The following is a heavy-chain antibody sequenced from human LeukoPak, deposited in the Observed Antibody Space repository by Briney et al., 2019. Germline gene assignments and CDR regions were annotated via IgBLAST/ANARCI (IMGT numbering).Heavy chain of an antibody. D-gene: IGHD3-9*01. Sequence: GGSLRLSCAASGFTFSSYSMNWVRQAPGKGLEWVSSISSSSYIYYADSVKGRFTISRDNAKNSLYLQMNSLRAEDTAVYYCARDRHFYDILTGSGGYYGMDVW. CDR3: ARDRHFYDILTGSGGYYGMDV. CDR1: GFTFSSYS. J-gene: IGHJ6*01. CDR2: ISSSSYI. V-gene: IGHV3-21*01.